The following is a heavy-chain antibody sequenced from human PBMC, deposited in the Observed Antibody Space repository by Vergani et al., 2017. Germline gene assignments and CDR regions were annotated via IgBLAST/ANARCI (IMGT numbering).Heavy chain of an antibody. V-gene: IGHV4-34*01. D-gene: IGHD2-2*02. CDR2: INHSGST. Sequence: QVQLVESGGGLVKPGGSLRLSCAASGFTFSDYYMSWIRQAPGKGLEWIGEINHSGSTNYNPSLKSRVTISVDTSKNQFSLKLSSVTAADTAVYYCARGFKGYCSSTSCYKPHDAFDIWGQGTMVTVSS. CDR1: GFTFSDYY. CDR3: ARGFKGYCSSTSCYKPHDAFDI. J-gene: IGHJ3*02.